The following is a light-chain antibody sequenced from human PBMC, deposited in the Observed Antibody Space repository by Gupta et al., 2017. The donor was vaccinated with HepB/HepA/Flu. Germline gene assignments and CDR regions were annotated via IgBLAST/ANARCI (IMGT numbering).Light chain of an antibody. Sequence: VMTQSPATLSVSPGERATLSCRASQSVSSNLAWYQQKPGQAPRLLIYGASTRATGIPARFSGSGSGTEFTLTISSLRSEDFAVYYCQQYNNWPQAFGQGTKVEIK. J-gene: IGKJ1*01. CDR3: QQYNNWPQA. V-gene: IGKV3-15*01. CDR1: QSVSSN. CDR2: GAS.